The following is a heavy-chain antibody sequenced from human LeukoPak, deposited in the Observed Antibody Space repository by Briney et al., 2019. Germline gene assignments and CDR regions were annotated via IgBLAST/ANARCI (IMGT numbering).Heavy chain of an antibody. Sequence: GGSLRLSCAASGFTFSSYSMNWVRQAPGKGLEWVSSISSSSSYIYYADSVKGRFTISRDNSKNTVYLQMNYLRGEDTAIYYCAKDPRNYGDYVFQPPGIYWGQGTLVTVSS. V-gene: IGHV3-21*01. CDR1: GFTFSSYS. CDR2: ISSSSSYI. J-gene: IGHJ4*02. D-gene: IGHD3-16*01. CDR3: AKDPRNYGDYVFQPPGIY.